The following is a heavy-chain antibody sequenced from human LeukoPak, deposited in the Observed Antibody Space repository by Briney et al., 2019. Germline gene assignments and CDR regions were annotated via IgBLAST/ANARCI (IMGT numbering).Heavy chain of an antibody. CDR2: IYYSGST. Sequence: SETLSLTCTVSGGSISSSSYYWGWIRQPPGKGLEWIGSIYYSGSTYYNPSLKSRVTISVDTSKNQFSLKLSSVTAADTAVYYCARVPDYGDYVGWFDPWGQGTLVTVSS. D-gene: IGHD4-17*01. CDR1: GGSISSSSYY. CDR3: ARVPDYGDYVGWFDP. J-gene: IGHJ5*02. V-gene: IGHV4-39*07.